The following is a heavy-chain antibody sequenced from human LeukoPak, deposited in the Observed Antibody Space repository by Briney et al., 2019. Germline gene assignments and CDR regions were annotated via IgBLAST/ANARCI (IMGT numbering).Heavy chain of an antibody. V-gene: IGHV3-74*01. CDR2: INTDGSST. Sequence: GGSLRLSCAASGFTFSSYWMHWVRQAPGKGLVWVSRINTDGSSTSYADSVKGRFTISRDNAKNTLYLQMNSLRAEDTSVYYCAKAATGSRNAFDIWSQGTLATVSS. J-gene: IGHJ3*02. D-gene: IGHD6-13*01. CDR1: GFTFSSYW. CDR3: AKAATGSRNAFDI.